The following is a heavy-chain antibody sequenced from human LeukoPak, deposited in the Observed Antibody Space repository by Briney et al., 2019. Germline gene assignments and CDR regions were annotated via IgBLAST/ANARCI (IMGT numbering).Heavy chain of an antibody. V-gene: IGHV3-15*01. CDR1: GFTFNNAW. Sequence: GRSLRLSCAASGFTFNNAWMTWVRQAPGKGLEWVGRIKSKSDGGTTDYAAPVKGRFTISRDNAKNSLYLQMNSLRAEDTAVYYCARDYGSGVNWFDPWGQGTLVTVSS. J-gene: IGHJ5*02. CDR3: ARDYGSGVNWFDP. D-gene: IGHD3-10*01. CDR2: IKSKSDGGTT.